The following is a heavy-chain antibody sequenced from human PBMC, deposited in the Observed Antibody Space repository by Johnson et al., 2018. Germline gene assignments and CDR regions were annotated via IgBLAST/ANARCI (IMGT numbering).Heavy chain of an antibody. CDR3: ARALLDQNYYYYYMDV. Sequence: VQLVESGGGLVKPGGSLRLSCAASGFTFSSYSMNWVRQAPGKGLEWVSSISSSSSYIYYADSVKGRFTIPRDNAKNSLYLQMNRLRAEDTAGYSCARALLDQNYYYYYMDVWGKGTTVTVSS. V-gene: IGHV3-21*01. D-gene: IGHD2-15*01. CDR1: GFTFSSYS. CDR2: ISSSSSYI. J-gene: IGHJ6*03.